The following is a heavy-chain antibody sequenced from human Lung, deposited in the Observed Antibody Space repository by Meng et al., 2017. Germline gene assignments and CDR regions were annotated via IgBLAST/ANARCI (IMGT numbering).Heavy chain of an antibody. CDR1: GDSFSSNRAA. D-gene: IGHD2-21*01. J-gene: IGHJ5*01. CDR3: TGVGHKNWFDS. V-gene: IGHV6-1*01. CDR2: TYYRSKWYS. Sequence: QVHPQQSGPVLVKPSQIPALPWTISGDSFSSNRAAWNWIRQSPSRGLEWLGRTYYRSKWYSDYATSVRSRITINADTSKNQFSLQLNSLTPEDTAVYYCTGVGHKNWFDSWGQGTLVTVSS.